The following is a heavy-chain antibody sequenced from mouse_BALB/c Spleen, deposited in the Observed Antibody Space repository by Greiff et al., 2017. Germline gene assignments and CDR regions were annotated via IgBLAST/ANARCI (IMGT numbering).Heavy chain of an antibody. J-gene: IGHJ4*01. CDR2: ISSGGSYT. CDR1: GFTFSSYG. Sequence: DVKLVESGGDLVKPGGSLKLSCAASGFTFSSYGMSWVRQTPDKRLEWVATISSGGSYTYYPDSVKGRFTISRDNAKNTLYLQMSSLKSEDTAMYYCARRSPDYYAMDYWGQGTSVTVSS. V-gene: IGHV5-6*02. CDR3: ARRSPDYYAMDY.